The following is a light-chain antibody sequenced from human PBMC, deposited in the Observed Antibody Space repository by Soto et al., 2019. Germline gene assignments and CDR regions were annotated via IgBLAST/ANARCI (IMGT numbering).Light chain of an antibody. CDR3: QQYNNWPPLT. V-gene: IGKV3-15*01. J-gene: IGKJ4*01. Sequence: EIVMTQSPATLSVSPGERATLSCRASQSVSGNLAWYQQKPGQAPRLLIYGASTRATGIPARFSGSGSGTEFTLTITSLQSEDFAVDNCQQYNNWPPLTFGGGTKVEIK. CDR2: GAS. CDR1: QSVSGN.